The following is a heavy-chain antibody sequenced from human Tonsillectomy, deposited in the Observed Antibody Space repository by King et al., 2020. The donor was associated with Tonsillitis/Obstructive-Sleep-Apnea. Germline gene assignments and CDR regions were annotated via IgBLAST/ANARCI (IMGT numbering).Heavy chain of an antibody. D-gene: IGHD2/OR15-2a*01. J-gene: IGHJ4*02. V-gene: IGHV3-30*04. CDR3: ARDNNCDY. Sequence: VQLVESGGGVVQPGRSLRLSCVAAGFTVTNYAMHWVRQAPGRGLEWVAVMSYAETKKTYADSVKGRFTISRDNSKNTLYLQMSSLKPEDTAIYYCARDNNCDYWGQGTLVTISS. CDR2: MSYAETKK. CDR1: GFTVTNYA.